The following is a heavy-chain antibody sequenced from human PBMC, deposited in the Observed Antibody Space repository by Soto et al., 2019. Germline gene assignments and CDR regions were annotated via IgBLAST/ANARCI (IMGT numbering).Heavy chain of an antibody. CDR3: GRGTGDWYFDL. Sequence: QLQLQESGPGLVKPSETLSLSCSVSGGSISNDNYYWAWVRQPPGKGLEWMGAVHYSGATYYNPSLKIRVTMSVDTSKNEFYLYLRSVTAADTTIYYFGRGTGDWYFDLWGRGTLITVSS. CDR2: VHYSGAT. J-gene: IGHJ2*01. V-gene: IGHV4-39*01. CDR1: GGSISNDNYY. D-gene: IGHD1-1*01.